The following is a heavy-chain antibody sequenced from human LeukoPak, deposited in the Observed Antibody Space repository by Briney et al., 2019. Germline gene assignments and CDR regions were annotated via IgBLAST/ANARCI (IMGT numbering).Heavy chain of an antibody. CDR2: ISSSGTTK. J-gene: IGHJ3*02. D-gene: IGHD2/OR15-2a*01. Sequence: PGGSLRLSCAASGFTFSSYEMNWVRQGPGKGLEWVSYISSSGTTKYYADSVKGRFTLSRDNAKKSLSLQMNSLRAEDTAIYYCARSNRDAFDMWGLGTVVTVSS. CDR3: ARSNRDAFDM. CDR1: GFTFSSYE. V-gene: IGHV3-48*03.